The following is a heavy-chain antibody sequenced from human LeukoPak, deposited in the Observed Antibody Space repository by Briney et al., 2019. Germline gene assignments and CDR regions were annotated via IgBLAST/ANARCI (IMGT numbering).Heavy chain of an antibody. Sequence: PSETLSLTCTVSGGSISSGDYYWSWIRQPPGKGLEWIGYIYYSGSTYYNPSLKSRVTISVDTSKNQFSLKLSSVTAADTAVYYCARLRRSSSVIDYWGQGTLVTVSS. J-gene: IGHJ4*02. V-gene: IGHV4-30-4*08. D-gene: IGHD6-25*01. CDR2: IYYSGST. CDR3: ARLRRSSSVIDY. CDR1: GGSISSGDYY.